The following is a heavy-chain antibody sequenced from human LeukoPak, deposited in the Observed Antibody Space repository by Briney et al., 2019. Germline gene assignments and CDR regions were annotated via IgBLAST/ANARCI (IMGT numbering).Heavy chain of an antibody. CDR2: IHPSGGNT. J-gene: IGHJ4*02. CDR1: GYTFTSNY. V-gene: IGHV1-46*01. CDR3: ARDCSSTRCQGPVFDN. D-gene: IGHD2-2*01. Sequence: GASVKVSCKASGYTFTSNYMHWVRQAPGQGLEWMGIIHPSGGNTNYAQKFQGRVAMTRDTSTSTVYMELSSLRSGDTAIYYCARDCSSTRCQGPVFDNWGQGTLVTVSS.